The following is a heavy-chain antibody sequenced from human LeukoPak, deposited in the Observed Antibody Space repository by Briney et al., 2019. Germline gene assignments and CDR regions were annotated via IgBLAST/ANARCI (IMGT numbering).Heavy chain of an antibody. CDR1: GYTLTELS. V-gene: IGHV1-24*01. CDR3: ATLHRTTVPPPNFDY. Sequence: ASVKVSCKVSGYTLTELSMHWVRQAPGKGLEWMGGFDPEDGETIYAQKFQGRVTMTEDTSTDTAYMELSSLRSEDTAVYYCATLHRTTVPPPNFDYWGQGTLVTVSS. D-gene: IGHD4-11*01. J-gene: IGHJ4*02. CDR2: FDPEDGET.